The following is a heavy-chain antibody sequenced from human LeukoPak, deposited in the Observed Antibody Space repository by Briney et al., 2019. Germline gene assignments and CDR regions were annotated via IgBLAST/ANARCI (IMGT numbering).Heavy chain of an antibody. CDR1: GFTFSSYW. CDR2: IKQDGSEK. Sequence: GGSLRLSCAASGFTFSSYWMSWVRQAPGEGLEWVANIKQDGSEKYYVDSVKGRFTISRDNAKNSLYLQMNSLRAEDTAVYYCARDTTVPQAYYYMDVWGKGTTVTVSS. CDR3: ARDTTVPQAYYYMDV. J-gene: IGHJ6*03. V-gene: IGHV3-7*01. D-gene: IGHD1-1*01.